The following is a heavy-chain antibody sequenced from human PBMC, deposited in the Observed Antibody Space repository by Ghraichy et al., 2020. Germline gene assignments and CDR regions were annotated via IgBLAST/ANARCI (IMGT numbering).Heavy chain of an antibody. CDR2: INAGNGNT. V-gene: IGHV1-3*01. J-gene: IGHJ4*02. D-gene: IGHD2-2*01. CDR3: ARRPAARSNHFDY. Sequence: ASVNVSCKASGYTFTSYAMHWVRQAPGQRLEWMGWINAGNGNTKYSQKFQGRVTITRDTSASTAYMELSSLRSEDTAVYYCARRPAARSNHFDYWGQGTLVTVSS. CDR1: GYTFTSYA.